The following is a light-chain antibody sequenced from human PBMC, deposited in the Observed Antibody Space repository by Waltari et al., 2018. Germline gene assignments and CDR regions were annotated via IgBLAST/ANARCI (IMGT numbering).Light chain of an antibody. CDR3: QQAHSFPYT. CDR2: EAS. Sequence: DIQMTQSPPTLSASVGDRVTITCRASQSLSGWLAWYQQKPGQAPKLLISEASTLETGVPSRFSGSGSGKAFTLTINNLQPEDFATYYCQQAHSFPYTFGQGTKLEIK. CDR1: QSLSGW. J-gene: IGKJ2*01. V-gene: IGKV1-12*01.